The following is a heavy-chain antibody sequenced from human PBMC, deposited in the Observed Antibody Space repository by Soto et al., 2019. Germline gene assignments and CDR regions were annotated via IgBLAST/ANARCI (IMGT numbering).Heavy chain of an antibody. CDR1: GFTFSSYA. V-gene: IGHV3-30-3*01. D-gene: IGHD6-19*01. J-gene: IGHJ4*02. CDR3: ARGYSSGWTQYYFDY. Sequence: PGGSLRLSCAASGFTFSSYAMHWVRQAPGKGLEWVAVISYDGSNKYYADSVKGRFTISRDNSKNTLYLQMNSLRAEDTAVYYCARGYSSGWTQYYFDYWGQGTLVTVSS. CDR2: ISYDGSNK.